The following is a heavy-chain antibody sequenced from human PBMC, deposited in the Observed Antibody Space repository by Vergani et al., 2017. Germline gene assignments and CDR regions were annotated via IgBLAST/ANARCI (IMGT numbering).Heavy chain of an antibody. CDR1: GYSISSGYY. CDR2: IYHSGST. D-gene: IGHD5-12*01. CDR3: ARLSGGYGWNRVRYFDL. Sequence: QVQLQESGPGLVKPSETLSLTRSVSGYSISSGYYWGWLRQPTGKGLEWIGIIYHSGSTYYNPFLKSRVTISVDTSKNQFALKLSSVTASDTAVYYCARLSGGYGWNRVRYFDLWGRGTLVTVSS. J-gene: IGHJ2*01. V-gene: IGHV4-38-2*01.